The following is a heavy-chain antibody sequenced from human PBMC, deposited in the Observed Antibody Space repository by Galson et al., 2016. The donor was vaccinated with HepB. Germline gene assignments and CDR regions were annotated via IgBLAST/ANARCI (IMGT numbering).Heavy chain of an antibody. V-gene: IGHV1-18*01. D-gene: IGHD6-19*01. J-gene: IGHJ4*02. CDR2: ISGNNGDA. Sequence: SVKVSCKASGYSFINYGISWVRQAPGQGLEWMGWISGNNGDANYAQKLQGRVTITTDTSTSAVYLELRRLRSDDTAVYYCARAASSGWYQVFDYWGQGTLVTVTS. CDR3: ARAASSGWYQVFDY. CDR1: GYSFINYG.